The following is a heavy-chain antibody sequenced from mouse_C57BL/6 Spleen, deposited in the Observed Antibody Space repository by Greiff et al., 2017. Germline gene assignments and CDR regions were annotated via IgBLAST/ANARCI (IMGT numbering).Heavy chain of an antibody. CDR2: INPYNGGT. J-gene: IGHJ3*01. CDR3: ARSDGYYPFAY. V-gene: IGHV1-19*01. D-gene: IGHD2-3*01. Sequence: EVQLQESGPVLVKPGASVKMSCKASGYTFTDYYMNWVKQSHGKSLEWIGVINPYNGGTSYNQKFKGKATLTVDKSSSTAYMELNSLTSEDSAVXYCARSDGYYPFAYWGQGTLVTVSA. CDR1: GYTFTDYY.